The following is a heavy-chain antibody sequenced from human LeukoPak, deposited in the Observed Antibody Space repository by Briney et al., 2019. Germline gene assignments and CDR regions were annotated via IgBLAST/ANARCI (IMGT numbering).Heavy chain of an antibody. Sequence: GGSLRLSCAASGFTFSSYGMHWVRQAPGKGLEWVAVIWYDGSNKYYADSVKGRFTISRDNSKNTLYLQMNSLRAEDTAVYYCAKDLRQSFVGTFDIWGQGTMVTVSS. CDR1: GFTFSSYG. D-gene: IGHD2-21*01. J-gene: IGHJ3*02. V-gene: IGHV3-30*02. CDR3: AKDLRQSFVGTFDI. CDR2: IWYDGSNK.